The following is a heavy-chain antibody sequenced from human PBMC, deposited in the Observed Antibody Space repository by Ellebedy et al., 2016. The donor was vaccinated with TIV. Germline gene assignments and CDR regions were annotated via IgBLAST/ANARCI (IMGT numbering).Heavy chain of an antibody. Sequence: GGSLRLXCAASGFTFSSYAMHWVRQAPGKGLEWVAVISYDGSNKYYADSVKGRFTISRDNSKNTLYLQMNSLRAEDTAVYYCARDRGGAYRRNDAFDIWGQGTMVTVSS. V-gene: IGHV3-30*04. CDR3: ARDRGGAYRRNDAFDI. D-gene: IGHD3-16*01. J-gene: IGHJ3*02. CDR1: GFTFSSYA. CDR2: ISYDGSNK.